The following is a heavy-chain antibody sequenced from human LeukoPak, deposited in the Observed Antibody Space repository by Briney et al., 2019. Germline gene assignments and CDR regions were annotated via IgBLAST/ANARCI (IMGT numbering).Heavy chain of an antibody. V-gene: IGHV3-23*01. CDR3: AKDDRQASEYFYDSSGYPEY. CDR2: TSGSGASA. D-gene: IGHD3-22*01. J-gene: IGHJ4*02. CDR1: GFTFSDYA. Sequence: GGSLRLSCSSSGFTFSDYALTWFRQAPGKGLKWVSGTSGSGASAYYADSVKGRFTISRDNSENTLYLQMNSLRAEDTAVYYCAKDDRQASEYFYDSSGYPEYWGQGTLVTVSS.